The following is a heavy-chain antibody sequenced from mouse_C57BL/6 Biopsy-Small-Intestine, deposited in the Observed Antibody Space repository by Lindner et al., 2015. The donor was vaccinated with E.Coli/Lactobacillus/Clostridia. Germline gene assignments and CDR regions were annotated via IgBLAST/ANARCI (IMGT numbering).Heavy chain of an antibody. J-gene: IGHJ3*01. CDR1: GFTFSDYG. CDR2: ISGGSSTI. Sequence: VQLQESGEALVKPGGSLKLSCAASGFTFSDYGMHWVRQAPEKGLEWVAYISGGSSTIYYADTVKGRFTISRDNAKNTLFLQMTSLRSEDTAMYYCARGVYYDYDVVFAYWGQGTLVTVS. CDR3: ARGVYYDYDVVFAY. D-gene: IGHD2-4*01. V-gene: IGHV5-17*01.